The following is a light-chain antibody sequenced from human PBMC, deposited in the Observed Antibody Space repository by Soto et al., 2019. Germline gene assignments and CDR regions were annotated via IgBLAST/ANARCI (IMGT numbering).Light chain of an antibody. J-gene: IGKJ1*01. CDR2: GAS. CDR3: QQYGSSLRVT. Sequence: EIVLTQSPGTLSLSPGERATLSCRASQSVSSSYLAWYQQKPGQAPRLLIYGASSRATGIPDRFSGGGSGTDFTLTISRLETEDFAVYYCQQYGSSLRVTFGQGTKVEIK. V-gene: IGKV3-20*01. CDR1: QSVSSSY.